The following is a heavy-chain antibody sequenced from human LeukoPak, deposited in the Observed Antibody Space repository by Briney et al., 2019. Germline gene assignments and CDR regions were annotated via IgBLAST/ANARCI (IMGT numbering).Heavy chain of an antibody. CDR3: ARDQSLGYCSGGSCPDPYYYYGMDV. D-gene: IGHD2-15*01. CDR1: GVSISSYY. V-gene: IGHV4-4*07. Sequence: PSETLSLTCTVSGVSISSYYWSWIRQPAGKGLEWLGRIYTSGSTNYNPSLKSRVTMSVDTSKNQFSLKLSSVTAADTAVYYCARDQSLGYCSGGSCPDPYYYYGMDVWGQGTTVTVSS. CDR2: IYTSGST. J-gene: IGHJ6*02.